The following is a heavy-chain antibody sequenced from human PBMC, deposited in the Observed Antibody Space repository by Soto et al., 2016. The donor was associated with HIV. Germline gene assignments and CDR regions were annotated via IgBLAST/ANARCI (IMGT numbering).Heavy chain of an antibody. D-gene: IGHD5-12*01. J-gene: IGHJ4*01. Sequence: QVQLQQWGTGLLKPSETLSLTCAVDDESFSGDYWSWIRQPPGKGLEWIGEINHSGTTNYNPSLKSRVTISIDTSKRQFSLTIKSVTVADTAVYYCARDPEMATGYWGQGTLVTVSS. CDR1: DESFSGDY. CDR2: INHSGTT. V-gene: IGHV4-34*01. CDR3: ARDPEMATGY.